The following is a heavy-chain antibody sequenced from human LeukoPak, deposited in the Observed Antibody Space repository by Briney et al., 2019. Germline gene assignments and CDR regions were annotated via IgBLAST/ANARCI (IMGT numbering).Heavy chain of an antibody. CDR1: GFTFSSYW. V-gene: IGHV3-74*01. D-gene: IGHD4-17*01. J-gene: IGHJ4*02. CDR3: ARAVGYYGDSPSFGY. Sequence: PGGSLRLSCAASGFTFSSYWMHWVRQTPGRGLVWVPRINTDGSSTTYADSVKGRFTISRDNAKNSLYLQMNSLRAEDTAVYYCARAVGYYGDSPSFGYWGQGTLVTVSS. CDR2: INTDGSST.